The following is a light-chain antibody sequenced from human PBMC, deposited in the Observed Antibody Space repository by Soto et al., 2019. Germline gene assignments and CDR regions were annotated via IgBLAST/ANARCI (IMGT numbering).Light chain of an antibody. CDR3: RQRYNWPLT. V-gene: IGKV3-11*01. Sequence: TVLTQSPATLSLSPGERATLSCKASQRIGNSLGLFQQKPGQAPRLLIDDAFNRATGIPARFTGSGSGSDFTLTISSLEPEDFGVYYCRQRYNWPLTFGGGTKVEIK. J-gene: IGKJ4*01. CDR2: DAF. CDR1: QRIGNS.